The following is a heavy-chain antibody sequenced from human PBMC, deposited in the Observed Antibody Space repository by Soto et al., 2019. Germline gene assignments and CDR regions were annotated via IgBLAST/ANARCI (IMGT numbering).Heavy chain of an antibody. CDR3: ARVTGGSSSLYYYYGMDV. D-gene: IGHD6-6*01. J-gene: IGHJ6*02. V-gene: IGHV3-30-3*01. CDR1: RFTFSSYA. Sequence: PVGSLRLSCAASRFTFSSYAMHWVRQAPGKGLEWVAVISYDGSNKYYADSVKGRFTISRDNSKNTLYLQMNSLRAEDTAVYYCARVTGGSSSLYYYYGMDVWGQGTTVTVSS. CDR2: ISYDGSNK.